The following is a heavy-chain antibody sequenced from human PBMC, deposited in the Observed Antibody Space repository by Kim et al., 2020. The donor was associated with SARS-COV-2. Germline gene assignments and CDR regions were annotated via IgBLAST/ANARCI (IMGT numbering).Heavy chain of an antibody. J-gene: IGHJ4*02. Sequence: GGSLRLSCAASGFTFSAHALHWVRQAPGKGLEWVAHIAYDGSHISHPDSVKGRFIISRDNTKYTLFLQMNSLRPEDTAVYYCLAEIGSRSFDHWGQGTLVTVSS. CDR3: LAEIGSRSFDH. CDR2: IAYDGSHI. D-gene: IGHD3-10*01. V-gene: IGHV3-30*04. CDR1: GFTFSAHA.